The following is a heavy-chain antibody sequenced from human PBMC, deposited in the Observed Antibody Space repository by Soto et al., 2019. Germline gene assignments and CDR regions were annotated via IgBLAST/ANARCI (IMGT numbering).Heavy chain of an antibody. CDR2: IIPIFGTA. D-gene: IGHD3-16*01. V-gene: IGHV1-69*06. CDR1: GGTFSSYA. CDR3: AVQGLKRGRVDFDY. J-gene: IGHJ4*02. Sequence: AASVKVSCKASGGTFSSYAISWVRQAPGQGLEWMGGIIPIFGTANYAQKFQGRVTITADKSTSTAYMELSSLRSEDTAVYYCAVQGLKRGRVDFDYWGQGTLVTVSS.